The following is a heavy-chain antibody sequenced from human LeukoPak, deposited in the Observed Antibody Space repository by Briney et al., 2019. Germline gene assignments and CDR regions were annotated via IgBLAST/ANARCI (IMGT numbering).Heavy chain of an antibody. CDR1: GFTFSSYA. J-gene: IGHJ6*02. CDR3: AKPRGYCSGGSCYSYYYYGMDV. D-gene: IGHD2-15*01. CDR2: ISGSGGST. V-gene: IGHV3-23*01. Sequence: PGASLRLSCAASGFTFSSYAMSWVRQAPGKGLEWVSGISGSGGSTYYADSVGGRFTISRDNSKNTLYLQMNSLRAEDTAVYYCAKPRGYCSGGSCYSYYYYGMDVWGQRTTVTVSS.